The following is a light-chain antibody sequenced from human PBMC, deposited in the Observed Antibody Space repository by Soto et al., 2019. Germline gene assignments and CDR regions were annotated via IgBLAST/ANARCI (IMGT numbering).Light chain of an antibody. V-gene: IGKV1-39*01. Sequence: DIQMTQSPASLSASVGDRVTITCRSSQYIASYLNWYQQKPGKAPKLLISAATSLQSGVPSRFSGSESGTDFTLTITSLQPEDFATYDCQQSDTSPLTFGQGTKVEV. CDR2: AAT. J-gene: IGKJ1*01. CDR1: QYIASY. CDR3: QQSDTSPLT.